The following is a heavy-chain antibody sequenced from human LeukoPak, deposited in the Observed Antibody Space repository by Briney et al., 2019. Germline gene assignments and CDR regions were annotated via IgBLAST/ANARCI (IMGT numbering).Heavy chain of an antibody. J-gene: IGHJ5*02. CDR3: ARESRTVKMGTSIHGHWFDP. CDR2: INHSGST. CDR1: GGSISSSSYY. Sequence: SETLSLTCTVSGGSISSSSYYWGWIRQPPGKGLEWIGEINHSGSTNYNPSLKSRVTISVDTSKNQFSLKLSSVTAEDTAVYYGARESRTVKMGTSIHGHWFDPWGQGTLVTVSS. V-gene: IGHV4-39*07. D-gene: IGHD5-24*01.